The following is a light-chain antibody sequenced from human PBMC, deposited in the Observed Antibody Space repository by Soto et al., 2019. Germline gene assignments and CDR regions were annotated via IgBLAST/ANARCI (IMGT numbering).Light chain of an antibody. V-gene: IGKV3-15*01. Sequence: DIVFTQSPAILSVSPGERATLSCRASQSISRSLAWYQQKPGQAPRLLIYGASTRATDIPARFSGSGSGTEFTLTISSLQSEDFALYYCQQYNNWPLTFGGGTKVDIK. CDR2: GAS. J-gene: IGKJ4*01. CDR3: QQYNNWPLT. CDR1: QSISRS.